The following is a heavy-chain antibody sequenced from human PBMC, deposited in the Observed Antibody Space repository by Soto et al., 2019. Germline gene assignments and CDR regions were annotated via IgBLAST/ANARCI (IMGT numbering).Heavy chain of an antibody. CDR1: GYTFTSYA. V-gene: IGHV1-3*01. CDR2: INAGNGNT. D-gene: IGHD1-1*01. Sequence: QVQLVQSGAEVKKPGASVKVSCKASGYTFTSYAMHWVRQAPGQRLEWMGWINAGNGNTKYSQKFQGRVTITRDTSASTAYMELSSLRSEDTAVYYCAREGLERRRAFDIWGQGTMVTVSS. CDR3: AREGLERRRAFDI. J-gene: IGHJ3*02.